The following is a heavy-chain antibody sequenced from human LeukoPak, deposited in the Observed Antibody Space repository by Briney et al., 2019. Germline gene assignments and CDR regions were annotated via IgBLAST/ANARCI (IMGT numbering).Heavy chain of an antibody. Sequence: PSQTLSLTCTVSGGSISSGGYYWSWIRQHRGKGLEWIGYIYYSGSIYYNPSLKSRVTISVDTSKSQFSLKLSSVTAADTAVYYCARAVDCSSTSCYAAGVDYWGQGTLVTVSS. J-gene: IGHJ4*02. CDR2: IYYSGSI. D-gene: IGHD2-2*01. CDR3: ARAVDCSSTSCYAAGVDY. CDR1: GGSISSGGYY. V-gene: IGHV4-31*03.